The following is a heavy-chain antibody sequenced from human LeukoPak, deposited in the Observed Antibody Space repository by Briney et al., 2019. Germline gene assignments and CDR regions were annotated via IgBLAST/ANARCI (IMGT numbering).Heavy chain of an antibody. D-gene: IGHD3-22*01. CDR3: ARRRTYYYDSSPQGFDP. CDR2: IYHSGST. J-gene: IGHJ5*02. CDR1: GGSISSSNW. Sequence: PSETLSLTCAVSGGSISSSNWWSWVRQPPGKGLEWIGEIYHSGSTNYNPSLKSRVTISVDTSKNQFSLRLSSVTAADTAVYYCARRRTYYYDSSPQGFDPWGQGTLVTVSS. V-gene: IGHV4-4*02.